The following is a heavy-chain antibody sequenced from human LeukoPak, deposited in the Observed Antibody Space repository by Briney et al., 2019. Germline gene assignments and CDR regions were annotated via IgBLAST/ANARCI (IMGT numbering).Heavy chain of an antibody. CDR3: ARSSESYDSSGYYSYYFDY. J-gene: IGHJ4*02. CDR2: IYYSGST. V-gene: IGHV4-59*01. CDR1: GGSFSGYS. Sequence: SETLSLTCAIYGGSFSGYSWSWIRQPPGKGLEWIGYIYYSGSTNYNPSLKSRVTISVDTSKNQFSLKLSSVTAADTAVYYCARSSESYDSSGYYSYYFDYWGQGTLVTVSS. D-gene: IGHD3-22*01.